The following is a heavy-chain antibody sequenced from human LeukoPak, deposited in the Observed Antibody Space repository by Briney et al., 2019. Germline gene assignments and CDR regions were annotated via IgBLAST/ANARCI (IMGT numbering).Heavy chain of an antibody. CDR2: ISYSGST. D-gene: IGHD3-9*01. V-gene: IGHV4-59*12. Sequence: SETLSLTCTVSGGSISSYYWNWIRQPPGKGLEWIGYISYSGSTYYNPSLRSRVTISVDTSNNQFSLKLSSVTAADTAVYYCARDSPNYDILTGPKGWFDPWGQGTLVTVSS. J-gene: IGHJ5*02. CDR1: GGSISSYY. CDR3: ARDSPNYDILTGPKGWFDP.